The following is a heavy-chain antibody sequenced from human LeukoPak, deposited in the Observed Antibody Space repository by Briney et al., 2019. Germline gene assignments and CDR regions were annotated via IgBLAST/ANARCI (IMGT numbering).Heavy chain of an antibody. CDR2: ISYDGSNK. D-gene: IGHD2-2*01. Sequence: PGRSLRLSCAASGFTFSSYAMHWVRQAPGKGLEWVAVISYDGSNKYYADSVKGRFTISRDNSKNTLYLQMNSLRAEDTAVYYCARDTGDIVVVPAAMGFFDYWGQGTLVTVSS. CDR3: ARDTGDIVVVPAAMGFFDY. CDR1: GFTFSSYA. V-gene: IGHV3-30*04. J-gene: IGHJ4*02.